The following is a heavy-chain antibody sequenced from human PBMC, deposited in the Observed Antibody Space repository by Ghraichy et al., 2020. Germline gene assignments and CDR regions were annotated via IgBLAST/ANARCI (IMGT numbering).Heavy chain of an antibody. CDR2: INHSGST. D-gene: IGHD3-10*01. V-gene: IGHV4-34*01. J-gene: IGHJ4*02. CDR1: GGSFSGYY. Sequence: SETLSLTCAVYGGSFSGYYWSWIRQPPGKGLEWIGEINHSGSTNYNPSLKSRVTISVDTSKNQFSLKLSSVTAADTAVYYCARGSVVWFSSYYFDYWGQGTLVTVSS. CDR3: ARGSVVWFSSYYFDY.